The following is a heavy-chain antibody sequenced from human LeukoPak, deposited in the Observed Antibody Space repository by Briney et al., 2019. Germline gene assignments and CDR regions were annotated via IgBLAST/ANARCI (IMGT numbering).Heavy chain of an antibody. CDR3: ARGGDYDYVWGSYRPNWFDP. CDR2: IASSSNI. J-gene: IGHJ5*02. D-gene: IGHD3-16*02. CDR1: GFTFSTYS. Sequence: GGSLRLSCAASGFTFSTYSMNWVRQAPGKGLEWVSSIASSSNIYYADSVKGRFTISRDNAKNSLYLQMNSLRAEDTAVYYCARGGDYDYVWGSYRPNWFDPWGQGTLVTVSS. V-gene: IGHV3-21*01.